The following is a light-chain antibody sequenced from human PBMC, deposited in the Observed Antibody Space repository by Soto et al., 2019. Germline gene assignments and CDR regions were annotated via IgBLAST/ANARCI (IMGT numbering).Light chain of an antibody. J-gene: IGLJ3*02. CDR3: SSYTSSSTWV. CDR1: SSNIGTYY. V-gene: IGLV1-44*01. Sequence: QSVVTQPPSASGTPGQRVTISCSGGSSNIGTYYVNWYQHLPGTAPKLLIYSDTQRPSGVSDRFSGSKSGKTASLTISGLQAEDEADYYCSSYTSSSTWVFGGGTKLTVL. CDR2: SDT.